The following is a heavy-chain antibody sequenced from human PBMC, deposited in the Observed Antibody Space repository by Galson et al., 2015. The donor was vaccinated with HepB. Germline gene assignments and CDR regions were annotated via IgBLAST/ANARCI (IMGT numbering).Heavy chain of an antibody. Sequence: SLRLSCAASEFTFSSYGMHWVRQAPGKGLEWVAVIWDDGSNRYYADSVKGRFTISRDNSKNTLYLQMNSLRAEDTAVYYCARDGGVGVPATDWYFDLWGRGTLVTVSS. J-gene: IGHJ2*01. CDR1: EFTFSSYG. CDR2: IWDDGSNR. CDR3: ARDGGVGVPATDWYFDL. D-gene: IGHD2-2*01. V-gene: IGHV3-33*08.